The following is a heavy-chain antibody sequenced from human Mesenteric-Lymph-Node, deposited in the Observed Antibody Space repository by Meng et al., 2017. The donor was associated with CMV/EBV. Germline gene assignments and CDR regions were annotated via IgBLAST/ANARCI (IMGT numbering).Heavy chain of an antibody. CDR2: IRSKAYGGTT. CDR3: ARDFHDRRYCSSTSCSDLYYYYYGMDV. Sequence: GGSLRLSCTASGFTFGDYAMSWVRQAPGKGLEWVGFIRSKAYGGTTEYAASVKGRFTISRDDSKSIAYLQMNSLKTEDTAVYYCARDFHDRRYCSSTSCSDLYYYYYGMDVWGQGTTVTVSS. V-gene: IGHV3-49*04. CDR1: GFTFGDYA. D-gene: IGHD2-2*01. J-gene: IGHJ6*02.